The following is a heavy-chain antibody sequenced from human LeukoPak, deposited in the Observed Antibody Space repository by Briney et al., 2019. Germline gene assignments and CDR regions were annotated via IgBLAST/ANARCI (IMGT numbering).Heavy chain of an antibody. V-gene: IGHV4-39*07. J-gene: IGHJ4*02. Sequence: SETLSLTCTVSGGSISSSSYYWGWIRQPPGTGLEWIGSIYYSGSTYYNPSLKSRVTISVDTSKNQFSLKLSSVTAADTAVYYCARVGDQWSGADYWGQGTLVTVSS. D-gene: IGHD3-3*01. CDR3: ARVGDQWSGADY. CDR1: GGSISSSSYY. CDR2: IYYSGST.